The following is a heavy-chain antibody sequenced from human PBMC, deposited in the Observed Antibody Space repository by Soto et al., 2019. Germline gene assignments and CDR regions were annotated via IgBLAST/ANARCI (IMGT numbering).Heavy chain of an antibody. Sequence: GGSLRLSCAASGFTFSSYAKSWVRRTPGKGLEWVSAISGSGGSTYYADSVKGRFTISRDNSKNTLYLQMNSLRAEDTAVYYCAKITKPHGGLNWFDPWGQGTLVTVSS. CDR2: ISGSGGST. J-gene: IGHJ5*02. CDR1: GFTFSSYA. CDR3: AKITKPHGGLNWFDP. V-gene: IGHV3-23*01. D-gene: IGHD3-3*01.